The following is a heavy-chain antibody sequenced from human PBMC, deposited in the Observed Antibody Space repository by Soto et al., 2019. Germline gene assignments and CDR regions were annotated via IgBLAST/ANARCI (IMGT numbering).Heavy chain of an antibody. CDR2: ISYDGSNK. Sequence: QVQLVESGGGVVQPGRSLRLSCAASGFTFSSCALHWVRQAPGKGLEWVAVISYDGSNKYYADSVKGRFTISRDNSKNTLYLQMNSLRAEDTAMYYCARPLWRNDHNWGYFDLWGRCTLVTVSS. V-gene: IGHV3-30-3*01. CDR1: GFTFSSCA. D-gene: IGHD2-21*01. J-gene: IGHJ2*01. CDR3: ARPLWRNDHNWGYFDL.